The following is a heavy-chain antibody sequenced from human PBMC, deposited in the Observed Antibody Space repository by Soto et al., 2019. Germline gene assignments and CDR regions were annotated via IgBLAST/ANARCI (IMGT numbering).Heavy chain of an antibody. CDR2: IYDDGSCT. J-gene: IGHJ4*02. CDR3: TRDTFAFWSGPSFFSF. Sequence: GGSLRLSFAASGFTFSNYAMHWVRRAPGKGLEWVALIYDDGSCTNYAESVKGRFTISRDNAKNTLSLEMNNLRAEDTALYRCTRDTFAFWSGPSFFSFWGQGTLVTVSS. D-gene: IGHD3-3*01. V-gene: IGHV3-74*01. CDR1: GFTFSNYA.